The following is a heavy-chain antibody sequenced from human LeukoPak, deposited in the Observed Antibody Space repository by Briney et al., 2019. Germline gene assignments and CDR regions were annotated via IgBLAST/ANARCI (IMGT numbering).Heavy chain of an antibody. Sequence: SETLSLTCTVSGDSISYFYWGWIRQPPGKGLEWIGEINHSGSTNYNPSLKSRVTISVDTSKNQFSLKLSSVTAADTAVYYCAIHYSSSCPGPPNWFDPWGQGTLVTVSS. CDR3: AIHYSSSCPGPPNWFDP. D-gene: IGHD6-13*01. J-gene: IGHJ5*02. CDR1: GDSISYFY. V-gene: IGHV4-34*01. CDR2: INHSGST.